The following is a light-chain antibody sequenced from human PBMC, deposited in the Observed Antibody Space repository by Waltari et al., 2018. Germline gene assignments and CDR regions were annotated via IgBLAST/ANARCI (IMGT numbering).Light chain of an antibody. Sequence: QLVLTQSPSAPASLGASVKLTCTLDSGHSSNIVAVLPPQPEKGPRYLMKINSDGSHTKGDEIPDRFSGSSSGAERYLIISSGQSEDEADYYCQTGGHGTWVFGGGTKLTVL. CDR3: QTGGHGTWV. V-gene: IGLV4-69*01. CDR1: SGHSSNI. CDR2: INSDGSH. J-gene: IGLJ3*02.